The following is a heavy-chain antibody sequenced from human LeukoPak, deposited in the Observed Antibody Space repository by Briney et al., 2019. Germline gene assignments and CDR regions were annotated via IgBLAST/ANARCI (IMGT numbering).Heavy chain of an antibody. CDR3: AKDLGQWVVTSWFDP. Sequence: PGGSLRLSCAASGFSFSSYGMHWVRQAPGKGLEWVAVISYDGSNKYYADFVKGRLTISRDNSKSTLYLQMNSLRAEDTAVYYCAKDLGQWVVTSWFDPWGQGTLVTVSS. CDR2: ISYDGSNK. V-gene: IGHV3-30*18. CDR1: GFSFSSYG. D-gene: IGHD3-22*01. J-gene: IGHJ5*02.